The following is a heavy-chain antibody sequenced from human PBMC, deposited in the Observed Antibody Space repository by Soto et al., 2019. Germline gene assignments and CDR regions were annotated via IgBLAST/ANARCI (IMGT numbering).Heavy chain of an antibody. Sequence: EVQLVESGGGLVQPGGSLRLSCAASGFTFYTYSMNWVRQAPGKGLEWIAYIDSSGSITYYADSVKGRFTLSRDNAKNSLSLHMSSLRAEDTAVYYCTRDQSRYSGYPFDYWGQGNMVTVSS. CDR2: IDSSGSIT. CDR1: GFTFYTYS. D-gene: IGHD6-25*01. CDR3: TRDQSRYSGYPFDY. J-gene: IGHJ4*02. V-gene: IGHV3-48*01.